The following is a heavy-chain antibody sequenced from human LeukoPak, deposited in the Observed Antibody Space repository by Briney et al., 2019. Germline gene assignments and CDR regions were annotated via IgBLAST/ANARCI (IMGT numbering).Heavy chain of an antibody. CDR2: ISSSGSTI. J-gene: IGHJ4*02. CDR1: GFTFSSYE. V-gene: IGHV3-48*03. Sequence: PGGSLRLSCAASGFTFSSYEMNWVRQAPGKGLEWVSYISSSGSTIYYADSVKGRFTISRDNAKNSLYLQMNSLRAEDTAVYYCAREVTTVGFDYWGQGTLVTVSS. CDR3: AREVTTVGFDY. D-gene: IGHD4-17*01.